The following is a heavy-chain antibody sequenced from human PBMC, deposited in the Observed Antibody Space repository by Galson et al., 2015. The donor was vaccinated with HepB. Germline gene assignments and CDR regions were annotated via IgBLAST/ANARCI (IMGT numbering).Heavy chain of an antibody. V-gene: IGHV1-2*06. CDR3: AREAVVDNYYYYGMDV. J-gene: IGHJ6*02. D-gene: IGHD4-23*01. CDR2: INPNSGGT. CDR1: GYTFTGYY. Sequence: SVKVSCKASGYTFTGYYMHWVRQAPGQGLEWMGRINPNSGGTNYAQKFQGRVTMTRDTSISTAYMELSRLRSDDTAVYYCAREAVVDNYYYYGMDVWGQGTTVTASS.